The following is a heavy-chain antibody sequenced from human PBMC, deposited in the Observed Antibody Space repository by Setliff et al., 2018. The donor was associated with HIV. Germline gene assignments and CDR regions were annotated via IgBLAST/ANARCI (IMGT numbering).Heavy chain of an antibody. CDR3: NIYYYYYMDV. CDR1: GGSISSHY. V-gene: IGHV4-59*04. Sequence: SETLSLTCTVSGGSISSHYWSWIRQPPGKGLEWIGSIYHSGSTYYNPSLRSRVTISVDTSKNQFSLKLSSVTAADTAVYYCNIYYYYYMDVWGKGTTVTVSS. CDR2: IYHSGST. J-gene: IGHJ6*03.